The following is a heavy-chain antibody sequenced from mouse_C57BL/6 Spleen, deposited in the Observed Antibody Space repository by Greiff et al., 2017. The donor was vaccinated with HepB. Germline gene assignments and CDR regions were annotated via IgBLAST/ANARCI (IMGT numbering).Heavy chain of an antibody. J-gene: IGHJ1*03. V-gene: IGHV1-72*01. Sequence: QVQLKQPGAELVKPGASVKLSCKASGYTFTSYWMHWVKQRPGRGLEWIGRIDPNSGGTKYNEKFKSKATLTVDKPSSTAYMQLSSLTSEDSAVYYCASKKELGRWYFDVWGTGTTVTVSS. D-gene: IGHD4-1*01. CDR2: IDPNSGGT. CDR1: GYTFTSYW. CDR3: ASKKELGRWYFDV.